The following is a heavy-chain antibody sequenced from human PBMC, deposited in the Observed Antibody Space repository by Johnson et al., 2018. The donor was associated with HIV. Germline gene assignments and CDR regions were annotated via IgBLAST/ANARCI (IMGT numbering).Heavy chain of an antibody. CDR3: ARVDQILASAGRDAFDF. J-gene: IGHJ3*01. CDR1: GFTFSTYA. D-gene: IGHD6-13*01. V-gene: IGHV3-30*04. CDR2: ISYDGSNK. Sequence: QVQLVESGGGVVQPGRSLRLSCAASGFTFSTYAMHWVRQAPGKGLEWVAVISYDGSNKYYADSVKGRFTISRDNSKNTLYLEMNSLRAEDTAVYYCARVDQILASAGRDAFDFWGQGTAVTV.